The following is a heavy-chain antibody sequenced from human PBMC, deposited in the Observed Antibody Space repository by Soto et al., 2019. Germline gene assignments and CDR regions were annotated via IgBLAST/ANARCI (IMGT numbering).Heavy chain of an antibody. CDR2: ISAHNGNT. D-gene: IGHD1-1*01. Sequence: QAHLVQSGAEVKKPGASVKVSCKGSGYIFTTYGITWVRQAPGQGLEWMGWISAHNGNTNYAQKLQGRGTVTRDTSTSTAYMELRNLRSDDTAVYYCARGRYGDYWGQGALVTVSS. V-gene: IGHV1-18*01. CDR3: ARGRYGDY. CDR1: GYIFTTYG. J-gene: IGHJ4*02.